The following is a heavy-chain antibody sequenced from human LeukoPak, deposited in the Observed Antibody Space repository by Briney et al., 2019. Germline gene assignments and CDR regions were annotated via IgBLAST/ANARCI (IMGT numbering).Heavy chain of an antibody. CDR2: IYSGGST. J-gene: IGHJ4*02. CDR3: ARGESPIAFDY. D-gene: IGHD3-10*01. Sequence: GGPLRLSCAASGFTVSSNYMSWVRQAPGKGLEWVSVIYSGGSTYYADSVKGRFTISRDNSKNTLYLQMNSLRAEDTAVYYCARGESPIAFDYWGQGTLVTVSS. V-gene: IGHV3-66*01. CDR1: GFTVSSNY.